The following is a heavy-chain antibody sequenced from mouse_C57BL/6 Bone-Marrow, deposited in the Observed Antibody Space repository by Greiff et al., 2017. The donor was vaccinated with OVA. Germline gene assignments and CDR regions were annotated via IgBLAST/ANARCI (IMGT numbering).Heavy chain of an antibody. CDR3: ERRSWYYAMDY. V-gene: IGHV1-80*01. Sequence: QVQLQQSGAELVKPGASVKISCKASGYAFSSYWMNWVKQRPGKGLEWIGQIYPGDGDTNYNGKFKGKATLTADKSSSTAYMQLSSLTSEDSAVYFCERRSWYYAMDYWGQGTAVTVSS. J-gene: IGHJ4*01. CDR1: GYAFSSYW. CDR2: IYPGDGDT.